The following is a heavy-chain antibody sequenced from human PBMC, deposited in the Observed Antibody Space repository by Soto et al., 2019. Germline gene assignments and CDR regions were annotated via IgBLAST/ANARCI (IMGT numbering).Heavy chain of an antibody. CDR2: IYYSGST. CDR3: ARGVVLRFLEWFHALDP. CDR1: GGSISSYY. Sequence: SETLSLTCTVSGGSISSYYWSWIRQPPGKGLEWIGYIYYSGSTNYNPSLKSRVTISVDTSKNQFSLKLSSVTAADTAVYYCARGVVLRFLEWFHALDPWGQGTLVTVSS. J-gene: IGHJ5*02. D-gene: IGHD3-3*01. V-gene: IGHV4-59*01.